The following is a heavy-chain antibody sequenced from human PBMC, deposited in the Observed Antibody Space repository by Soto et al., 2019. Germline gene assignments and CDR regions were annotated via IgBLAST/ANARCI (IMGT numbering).Heavy chain of an antibody. CDR1: GGSFSSYA. Sequence: SVKGSCKASGGSFSSYAISWVRQAPGQGLEWMGGIIPIFGTANYAQKFQGRVTITADESTSTAYMELSSLRSEDTAVYYCARIPVPCPRFDDPGQGALVTVSS. V-gene: IGHV1-69*13. J-gene: IGHJ4*02. CDR3: ARIPVPCPRFDD. D-gene: IGHD2-2*02. CDR2: IIPIFGTA.